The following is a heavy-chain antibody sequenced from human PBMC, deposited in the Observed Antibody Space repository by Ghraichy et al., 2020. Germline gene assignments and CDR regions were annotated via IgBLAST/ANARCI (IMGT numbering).Heavy chain of an antibody. CDR3: ARMQQLVPWDPYYYGMDV. D-gene: IGHD6-13*01. CDR2: IDWDDDK. V-gene: IGHV2-70*11. CDR1: GFSLSTSGMC. J-gene: IGHJ6*02. Sequence: SGPTLVKPTQTLTLTCTFSGFSLSTSGMCVSWIRQPPGKALEWLARIDWDDDKYYSTSLKTRLTISKDTSKNQVVLTMTNMDPVDTATYYCARMQQLVPWDPYYYGMDVWGQGTTVTVSS.